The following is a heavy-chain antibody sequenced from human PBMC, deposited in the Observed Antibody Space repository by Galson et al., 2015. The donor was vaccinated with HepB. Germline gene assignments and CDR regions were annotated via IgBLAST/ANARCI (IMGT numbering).Heavy chain of an antibody. CDR1: GGSFSGYY. J-gene: IGHJ5*02. Sequence: SETLSLTCAVYGGSFSGYYWSWIRQPPGKGLEWIGEINHSGSTNYNPSLKSRVTISVDTSKNQFSLKLSSVTAADTAVYYCARDNIVPAAMVRASVGATPWGQGTLVTVSS. D-gene: IGHD2-2*01. CDR2: INHSGST. V-gene: IGHV4-34*01. CDR3: ARDNIVPAAMVRASVGATP.